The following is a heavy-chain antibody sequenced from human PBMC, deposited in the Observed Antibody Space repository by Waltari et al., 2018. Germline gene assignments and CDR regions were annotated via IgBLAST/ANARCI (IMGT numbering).Heavy chain of an antibody. CDR2: IIPIFGTA. Sequence: QVQLVQSGAEVKKPGSYVQVSCKASGVTFSSYAISWGRQAPGQGLEWMGGIIPIFGTANYAQKFQGRVTITADESTSTAYMELSSLRSEDTAVYYCARDLSGYDQRQNWGQGTLVTVSS. J-gene: IGHJ4*02. V-gene: IGHV1-69*12. CDR3: ARDLSGYDQRQN. D-gene: IGHD5-12*01. CDR1: GVTFSSYA.